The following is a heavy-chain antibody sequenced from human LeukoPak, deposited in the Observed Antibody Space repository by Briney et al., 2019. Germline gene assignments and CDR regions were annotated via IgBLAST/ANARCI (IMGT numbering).Heavy chain of an antibody. Sequence: SETLSLTCTVFGGSISSYYWSWIRQPPGRGLEWVGYIYYSGSTNYNPSLKSRVTMSVDTSKNQLSLKLSSVTAADTAVYYCARDNELLLDYWGQGTLVTVSS. CDR1: GGSISSYY. CDR2: IYYSGST. CDR3: ARDNELLLDY. V-gene: IGHV4-59*01. J-gene: IGHJ4*02. D-gene: IGHD1-7*01.